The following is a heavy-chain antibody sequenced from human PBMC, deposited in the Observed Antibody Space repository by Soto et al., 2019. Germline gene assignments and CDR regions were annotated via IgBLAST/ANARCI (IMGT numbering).Heavy chain of an antibody. CDR1: GFTFGDYA. D-gene: IGHD3-3*01. CDR2: IRSKAYGGTA. V-gene: IGHV3-49*03. J-gene: IGHJ4*02. Sequence: GGSLRLSCTASGFTFGDYAMSWFRQAPGKGLEWVGFIRSKAYGGTAEYAASVKGRFTISRDDSKSIAYLQMNSLKTEDTAVYYCTRDLLEWLFGPPAYWGQGTLVTVSS. CDR3: TRDLLEWLFGPPAY.